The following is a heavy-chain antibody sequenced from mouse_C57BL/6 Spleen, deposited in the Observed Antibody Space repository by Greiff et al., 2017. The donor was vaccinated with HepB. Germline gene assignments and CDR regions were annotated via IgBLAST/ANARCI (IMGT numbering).Heavy chain of an antibody. J-gene: IGHJ4*01. V-gene: IGHV1-26*01. CDR2: INPNNGGT. CDR1: GYTFTDYY. D-gene: IGHD2-3*01. Sequence: VQLQQSGPELVKPGASVKISCKASGYTFTDYYMNRVKQSHGKSLEWIGDINPNNGGTSYNQKFKGKATLTVDKSSSTAYMELRSLTSEDSAVYYCARGRAYDGYRDYAMDYWGQGTSVTVSS. CDR3: ARGRAYDGYRDYAMDY.